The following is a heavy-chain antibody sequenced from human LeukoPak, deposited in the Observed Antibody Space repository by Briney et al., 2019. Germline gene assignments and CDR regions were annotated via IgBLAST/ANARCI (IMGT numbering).Heavy chain of an antibody. Sequence: WGSLRLSCTASGFSFSGHWMHWARQLPGQGLVWVSRISPTGSTTSYADSVKGRFTVSRDNAKNTLYLQVNNLRAEDTAVYYCARGPNSNWSGLDFWGQGTLLTVSS. CDR3: ARGPNSNWSGLDF. CDR1: GFSFSGHW. J-gene: IGHJ4*02. V-gene: IGHV3-74*01. CDR2: ISPTGSTT. D-gene: IGHD6-6*01.